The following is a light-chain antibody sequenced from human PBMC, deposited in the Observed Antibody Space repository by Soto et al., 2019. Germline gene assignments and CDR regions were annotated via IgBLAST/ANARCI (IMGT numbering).Light chain of an antibody. CDR3: QQYNKWPPWT. CDR2: ASS. CDR1: QSIGSN. Sequence: EIVMTQSPATLSVSPGERATLSCRASQSIGSNLAWYQQKPGQAPRLVIHASSIRASDFPARFSGSGSGTEFTLTISGLQSDDFAVYFCQQYNKWPPWTFGHGTKVEIK. J-gene: IGKJ1*01. V-gene: IGKV3-15*01.